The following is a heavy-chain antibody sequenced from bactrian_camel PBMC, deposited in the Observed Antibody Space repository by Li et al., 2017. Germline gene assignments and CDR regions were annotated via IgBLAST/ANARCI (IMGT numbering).Heavy chain of an antibody. CDR2: IERLGRT. D-gene: IGHD5*01. V-gene: IGHV3S53*01. CDR3: ASEQVKTFHKLDGPCRPFGY. Sequence: QLVESGGGSVQAGGSLRLSCVGFGYTFRLNCMGWFRQDPGKEREGVAAIERLGRTTYADSVKGRFTISKDYAKKSLYLEMNDLKPEDTAMYYCASEQVKTFHKLDGPCRPFGYWGQGTQVTVS. CDR1: GYTFRLNC. J-gene: IGHJ6*01.